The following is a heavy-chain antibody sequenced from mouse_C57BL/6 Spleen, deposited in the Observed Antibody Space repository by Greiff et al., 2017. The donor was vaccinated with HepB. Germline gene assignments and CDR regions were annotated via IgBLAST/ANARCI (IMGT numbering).Heavy chain of an antibody. CDR3: ARGDYSNYSAMDY. CDR2: ISSGSSTI. Sequence: VQLQQSGGGLVKPGVSLKLSCAASGFTFSDYGMHWVRQAPEKGLEWVAYISSGSSTIYYADTVKGRFTISRDNAKNTLFLQMTSLRSEDTAMYYCARGDYSNYSAMDYWGQGTSVTVSS. D-gene: IGHD2-5*01. J-gene: IGHJ4*01. V-gene: IGHV5-17*01. CDR1: GFTFSDYG.